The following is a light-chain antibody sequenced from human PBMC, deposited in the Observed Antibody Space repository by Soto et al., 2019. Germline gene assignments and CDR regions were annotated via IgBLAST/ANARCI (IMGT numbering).Light chain of an antibody. Sequence: QSALTQPPSMSGAPGQRVTISCTGSSSNIGAGYDVHWYQQHPGTAPELLIFDNNNRPSGVPDRFSGSKSDTSASLAITGLQAEDEADYYCQSFDTSLSGFVVFGGGTKLTVL. J-gene: IGLJ2*01. V-gene: IGLV1-40*01. CDR1: SSNIGAGYD. CDR3: QSFDTSLSGFVV. CDR2: DNN.